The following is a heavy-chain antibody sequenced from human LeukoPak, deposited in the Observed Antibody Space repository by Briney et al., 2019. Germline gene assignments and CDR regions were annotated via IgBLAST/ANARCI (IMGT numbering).Heavy chain of an antibody. CDR1: GFSFGYYG. Sequence: GGCLRLSCAASGFSFGYYGMNWVRQAPGKGLEWISYISSGSVTIYYADSVQGRFFISRDDAKSSLYLQVNSLRVEDTAVYYCARVASAWADDYWGQGALVTVSS. V-gene: IGHV3-48*01. D-gene: IGHD6-19*01. CDR3: ARVASAWADDY. J-gene: IGHJ4*02. CDR2: ISSGSVTI.